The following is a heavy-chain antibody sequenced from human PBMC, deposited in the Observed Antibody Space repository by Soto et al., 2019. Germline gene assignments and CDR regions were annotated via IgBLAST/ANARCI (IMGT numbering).Heavy chain of an antibody. D-gene: IGHD6-19*01. J-gene: IGHJ3*02. Sequence: PGGSLRLSCAASGFTFSSYAMHWVRQAPGKGLEYVSAISSNGGSTYYANSVKGRFTISRDNSKNTLYLQMGSLRAEDMAVYYCARPIAVAGSDAFYIWGQGTMVTVSS. CDR2: ISSNGGST. CDR1: GFTFSSYA. V-gene: IGHV3-64*01. CDR3: ARPIAVAGSDAFYI.